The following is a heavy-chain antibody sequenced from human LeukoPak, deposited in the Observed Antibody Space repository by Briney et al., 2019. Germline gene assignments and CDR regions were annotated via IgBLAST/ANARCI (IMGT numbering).Heavy chain of an antibody. D-gene: IGHD6-13*01. Sequence: PSETLSLTCTVSGGSISSGGYYWSWIRQHPGKGLEWIGYIYYSGSTYYNPSLKSRVTISVDTSKNQFSLKLSSVTAADTAAYYCAGRGPIAASRQYYYGMDVWGQGTTVTVSS. CDR3: AGRGPIAASRQYYYGMDV. J-gene: IGHJ6*02. CDR2: IYYSGST. CDR1: GGSISSGGYY. V-gene: IGHV4-31*03.